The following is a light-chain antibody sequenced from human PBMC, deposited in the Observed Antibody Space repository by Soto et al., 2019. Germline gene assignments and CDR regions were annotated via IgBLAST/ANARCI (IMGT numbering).Light chain of an antibody. CDR2: GAA. CDR3: QQYNTWTWT. CDR1: QTISTN. Sequence: EIVMTQSPATLSVSQGARATLSCRASQTISTNLAWYQHKPGQPPSLLIYGAATRATGVPARFSGSWSGTLFTLTIASPQSEDFAVYYCQQYNTWTWTFSQGTKVDIK. J-gene: IGKJ1*01. V-gene: IGKV3-15*01.